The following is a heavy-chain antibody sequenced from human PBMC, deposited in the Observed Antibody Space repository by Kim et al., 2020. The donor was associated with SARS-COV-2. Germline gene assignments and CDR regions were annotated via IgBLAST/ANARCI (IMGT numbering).Heavy chain of an antibody. J-gene: IGHJ3*02. V-gene: IGHV3-23*01. CDR3: AKVGGLGYCSSTSCPTFDI. CDR1: GFTFSSYA. Sequence: GGSLRLSCAASGFTFSSYAMSWVRQAPGKGLEWVSAISGSGGSTYYADSVKGRFTISRDNSKNTLYLQMNSLRAEDTAVYYCAKVGGLGYCSSTSCPTFDIWGQGTMVTVSS. D-gene: IGHD2-2*01. CDR2: ISGSGGST.